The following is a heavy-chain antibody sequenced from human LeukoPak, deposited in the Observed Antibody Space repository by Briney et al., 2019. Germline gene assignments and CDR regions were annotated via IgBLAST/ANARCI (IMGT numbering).Heavy chain of an antibody. CDR2: FDPEDGET. V-gene: IGHV1-24*01. J-gene: IGHJ4*02. CDR1: GYSLTELS. CDR3: APAPGRVPAALRSFDY. Sequence: GASVKVSCKVSGYSLTELSMHWVRQAPGKGLEWMGGFDPEDGETIYAQKFQGRVTMTEDTSTGTAYMELSSLRSEDTAVYYCAPAPGRVPAALRSFDYWGQGTLVTVSS. D-gene: IGHD2-2*01.